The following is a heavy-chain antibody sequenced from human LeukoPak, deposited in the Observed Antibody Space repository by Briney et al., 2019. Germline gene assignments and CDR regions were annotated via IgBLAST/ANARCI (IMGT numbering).Heavy chain of an antibody. Sequence: GGSLRLSCAASGFSFSSYNMHWVRQAPGKGLEWVAVIWYDGSNKYCADSVKGRYTISRDNSKNTLYVQMTSLGVDDTAVYYCARDLGGSYGYFDYWGQGTLVTVSS. J-gene: IGHJ4*02. CDR1: GFSFSSYN. D-gene: IGHD1-26*01. CDR2: IWYDGSNK. CDR3: ARDLGGSYGYFDY. V-gene: IGHV3-33*01.